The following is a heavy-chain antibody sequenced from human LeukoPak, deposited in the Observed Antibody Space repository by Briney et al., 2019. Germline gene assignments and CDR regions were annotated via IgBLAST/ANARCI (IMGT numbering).Heavy chain of an antibody. V-gene: IGHV4-59*01. Sequence: SETLSLTCTVSGGSISSYYWSWIRQPPGKGLEWIGYIHYSGSTNYNPSLKSRVTISVDTSNNQFSLRLSSVTAADTAVYYCARGYYDILTGFYFDFWGQGTLVTVSS. CDR1: GGSISSYY. CDR3: ARGYYDILTGFYFDF. J-gene: IGHJ4*02. CDR2: IHYSGST. D-gene: IGHD3-9*01.